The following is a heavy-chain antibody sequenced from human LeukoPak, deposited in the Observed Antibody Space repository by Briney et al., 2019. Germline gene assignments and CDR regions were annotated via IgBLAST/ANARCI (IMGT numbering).Heavy chain of an antibody. D-gene: IGHD6-19*01. Sequence: SETLSLTCTVSGGSISSSSYYWSWIRQPPGKGLEWIGEINHSGSTNYNPSLKSRVTISVDTSKNQFSLKLSSVTAADTAVYYCAKDGAPYSTGWYYWGQGTLVTVSS. J-gene: IGHJ4*02. CDR3: AKDGAPYSTGWYY. V-gene: IGHV4-39*07. CDR2: INHSGST. CDR1: GGSISSSSYY.